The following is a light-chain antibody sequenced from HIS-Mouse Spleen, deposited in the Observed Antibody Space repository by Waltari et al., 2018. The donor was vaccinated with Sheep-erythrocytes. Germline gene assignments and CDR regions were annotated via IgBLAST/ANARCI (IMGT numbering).Light chain of an antibody. J-gene: IGLJ1*01. CDR1: SSDVGGYNY. CDR3: CSYAGSDNHV. V-gene: IGLV2-11*01. CDR2: DVS. Sequence: QSALTQPRSVSGSPGQSVTISSTGTSSDVGGYNYVSWYQQHPGKAPKLMIYDVSKRPSGVPDRFSGSKSGNTASLTISGLQAEDEADYYCCSYAGSDNHVFATGTKVTVL.